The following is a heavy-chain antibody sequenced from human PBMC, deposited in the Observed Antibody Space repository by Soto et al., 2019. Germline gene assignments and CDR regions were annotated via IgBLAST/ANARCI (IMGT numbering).Heavy chain of an antibody. D-gene: IGHD6-13*01. V-gene: IGHV4-59*01. J-gene: IGHJ6*02. Sequence: TSETLSLTCTVSGGSISGYYWSWIRQPPGKGLEWIGYIYYSGSTNYNPSLKSRVTISVDTSKNQFSLKLSSVTAADTAVYYCARVSLGIGGSSWYGGYYYYGMDVWGQGTTVT. CDR3: ARVSLGIGGSSWYGGYYYYGMDV. CDR1: GGSISGYY. CDR2: IYYSGST.